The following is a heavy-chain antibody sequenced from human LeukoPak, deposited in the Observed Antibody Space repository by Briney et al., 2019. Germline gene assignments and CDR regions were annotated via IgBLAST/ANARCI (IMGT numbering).Heavy chain of an antibody. J-gene: IGHJ4*02. CDR1: GGTFSSYA. Sequence: GASVKVSCKASGGTFSSYAISWVRQAPGQGLEWMGRIIPILGIANYAQKFQGRVTITADKSTSTAHMELSSLRSEDTAVYYCARQILPVDSHPFDYWGQGTLVTVSS. CDR2: IIPILGIA. D-gene: IGHD2/OR15-2a*01. V-gene: IGHV1-69*04. CDR3: ARQILPVDSHPFDY.